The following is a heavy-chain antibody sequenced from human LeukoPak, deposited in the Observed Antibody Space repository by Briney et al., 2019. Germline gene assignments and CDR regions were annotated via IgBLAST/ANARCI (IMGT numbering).Heavy chain of an antibody. V-gene: IGHV1-2*02. CDR2: FNPNSGVT. J-gene: IGHJ6*02. CDR1: GYTFTGYY. CDR3: ARDEIDSSGYSYAMDV. D-gene: IGHD3-22*01. Sequence: GASVKVSCKASGYTFTGYYMHWVRQAPGQGLGWMGGFNPNSGVTNYAQKFQGRVTMTRDTSISTAYMELSRLRSDDTAVYYCARDEIDSSGYSYAMDVWGQGTTVTVSS.